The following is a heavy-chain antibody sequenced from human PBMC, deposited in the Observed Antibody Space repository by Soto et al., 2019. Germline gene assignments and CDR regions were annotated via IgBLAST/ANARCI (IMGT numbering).Heavy chain of an antibody. CDR2: IWYDGSNK. D-gene: IGHD3-9*01. CDR1: GFTFSSYG. V-gene: IGHV3-33*01. J-gene: IGHJ6*02. Sequence: GGSLRLSCAASGFTFSSYGMHWVRQAPGKGLEWVAVIWYDGSNKYYADSVKGRFTISRDNSKNTLYLQMNSLRAEDTAVYYCARDMHFDWSHPWTYYYGMDVWGQGTTVTVSS. CDR3: ARDMHFDWSHPWTYYYGMDV.